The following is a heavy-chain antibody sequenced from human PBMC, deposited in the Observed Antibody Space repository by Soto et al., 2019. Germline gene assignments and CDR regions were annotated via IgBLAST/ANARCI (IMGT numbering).Heavy chain of an antibody. Sequence: QVQLQESGPGLVKPSETLSLTCTVSGGSISSYYWSWIRQPPGKGLEWIGYIYYSRSTNYNPSLKSRVTISVDTSKIQFSLRLSSVTAADTAVYYCASGGSSGWTRYFDLWGRGTLVTVSS. V-gene: IGHV4-59*01. CDR2: IYYSRST. CDR1: GGSISSYY. J-gene: IGHJ2*01. D-gene: IGHD6-19*01. CDR3: ASGGSSGWTRYFDL.